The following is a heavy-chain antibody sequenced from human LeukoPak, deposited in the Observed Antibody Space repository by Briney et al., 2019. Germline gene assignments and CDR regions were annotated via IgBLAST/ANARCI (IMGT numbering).Heavy chain of an antibody. J-gene: IGHJ5*02. CDR3: ARGRSRNGGSRNWFDP. Sequence: PSETLSLTCTVSGGSISSSSYYWGWIRQPPGKGLEWIGSIYYSGSTYYNPSLKSRVTISVDTSKNQFSLKLSSVTAADTAVYYCARGRSRNGGSRNWFDPWGQGTLVTVSS. D-gene: IGHD1-26*01. V-gene: IGHV4-39*01. CDR1: GGSISSSSYY. CDR2: IYYSGST.